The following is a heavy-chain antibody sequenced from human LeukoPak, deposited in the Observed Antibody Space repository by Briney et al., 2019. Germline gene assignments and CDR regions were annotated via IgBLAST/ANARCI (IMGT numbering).Heavy chain of an antibody. CDR3: VRDDGHYGVDY. D-gene: IGHD3-22*01. CDR2: IKNDGSYT. CDR1: GFPLRAPG. V-gene: IGHV3-74*01. Sequence: AGGPLNPPFQPPGFPLRAPGMHGSPQAPGRGWLWVSRIKNDGSYTSDVDSVEGRFTISRDNAKNTLHLQMNSVRAEDTAVYYCVRDDGHYGVDYWGQGTLVTVSS. J-gene: IGHJ4*02.